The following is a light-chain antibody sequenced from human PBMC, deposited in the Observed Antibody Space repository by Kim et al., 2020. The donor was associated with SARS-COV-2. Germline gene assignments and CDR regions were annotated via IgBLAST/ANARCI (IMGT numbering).Light chain of an antibody. Sequence: VALGQTVRITCQGNSLRSYYATWYQQKPEQAPILVIYGKNNRPSGIPDRFSGSSSGNTASLTITGTQAGDEADYYCNSRDSNNNVLFGGGTQLTVL. CDR2: GKN. V-gene: IGLV3-19*01. CDR3: NSRDSNNNVL. J-gene: IGLJ2*01. CDR1: SLRSYY.